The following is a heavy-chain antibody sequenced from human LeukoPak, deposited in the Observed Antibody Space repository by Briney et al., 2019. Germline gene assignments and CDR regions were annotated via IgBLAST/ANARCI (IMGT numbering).Heavy chain of an antibody. J-gene: IGHJ6*02. Sequence: ASETLSLTCTVSGGSISSGGYYWSWIRQHPGKGLEWIGYIYYSGSTYYNPSLKSRVTISIDTSKNQFSLKLSSVTAADTAVYYCARGPNFNQLLVYYYGMDVWGQGTTVTVSS. CDR1: GGSISSGGYY. CDR2: IYYSGST. D-gene: IGHD5-24*01. CDR3: ARGPNFNQLLVYYYGMDV. V-gene: IGHV4-31*03.